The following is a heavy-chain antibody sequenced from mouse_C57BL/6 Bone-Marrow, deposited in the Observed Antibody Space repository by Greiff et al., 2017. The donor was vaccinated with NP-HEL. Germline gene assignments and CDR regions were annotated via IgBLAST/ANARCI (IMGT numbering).Heavy chain of an antibody. D-gene: IGHD2-3*01. CDR3: ASCDGYPFAY. J-gene: IGHJ3*01. CDR2: IYPGSGST. Sequence: QVQLQQPGAELVKPGASVKMSCKASGYTFTSYWITWVKQRPGQGLEWIGDIYPGSGSTNYNEKFKSKATLTVETSSSTAYMQLSSLTSEDSAVYYCASCDGYPFAYWGQGTLVTVSA. CDR1: GYTFTSYW. V-gene: IGHV1-55*01.